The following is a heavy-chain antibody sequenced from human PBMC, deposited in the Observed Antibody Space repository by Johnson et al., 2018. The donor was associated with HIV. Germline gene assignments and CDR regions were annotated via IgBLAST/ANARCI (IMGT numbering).Heavy chain of an antibody. V-gene: IGHV3-11*04. CDR2: ISSSGTII. D-gene: IGHD6-19*01. Sequence: QVQLVESGGGLVKAGGSLRLSCAASGFIFSDYYMSWIRQAPGKGLEWVSYISSSGTIIYYVDSVKGRFTISRDNAKNSLYLQVNSLRPEDTAVYFCARRASGWHAFDIWGQGTMVTVSS. CDR1: GFIFSDYY. CDR3: ARRASGWHAFDI. J-gene: IGHJ3*02.